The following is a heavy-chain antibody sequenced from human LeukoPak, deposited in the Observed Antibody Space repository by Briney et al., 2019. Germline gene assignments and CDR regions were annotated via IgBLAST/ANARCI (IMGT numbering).Heavy chain of an antibody. J-gene: IGHJ4*02. V-gene: IGHV3-48*01. CDR2: ISSSSSTI. D-gene: IGHD6-19*01. CDR1: GFTFSTYN. CDR3: ARDVWAGFDY. Sequence: PGGSLRLSCAASGFTFSTYNLNWVRQAPGKGLEWFSYISSSSSTIYYADSVKGRFTISRDNAKNSLYLQMNSLRAEDTAVYYCARDVWAGFDYWGQGSLVTVSS.